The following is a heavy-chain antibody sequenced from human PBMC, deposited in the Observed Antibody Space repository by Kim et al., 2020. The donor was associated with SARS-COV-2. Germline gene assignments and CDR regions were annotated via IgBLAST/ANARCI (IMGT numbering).Heavy chain of an antibody. CDR3: AGVVRVVRGVISAFDI. J-gene: IGHJ3*02. V-gene: IGHV4-31*02. D-gene: IGHD3-10*01. Sequence: LNSRVTISVDTSKNQFSLKLSSVTAADTAVYYCAGVVRVVRGVISAFDIWGQGTMVTVSS.